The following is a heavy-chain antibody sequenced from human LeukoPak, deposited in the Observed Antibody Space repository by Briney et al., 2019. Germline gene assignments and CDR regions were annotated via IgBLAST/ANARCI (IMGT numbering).Heavy chain of an antibody. V-gene: IGHV1-69*13. Sequence: SVKVSCKASGGTFSSYAISWVRQAPGQGLEWMGGIIPIFGTANYAQKFQGRVTITADESTSTAYMELSSLRSEDTAVYYCARANGDCSSTSCYTIGAYYYYYMDVWGKGTTVTVSS. D-gene: IGHD2-2*02. CDR2: IIPIFGTA. CDR3: ARANGDCSSTSCYTIGAYYYYYMDV. J-gene: IGHJ6*03. CDR1: GGTFSSYA.